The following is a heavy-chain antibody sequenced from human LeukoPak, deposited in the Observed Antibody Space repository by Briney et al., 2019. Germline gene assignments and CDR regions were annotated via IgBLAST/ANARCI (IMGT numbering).Heavy chain of an antibody. CDR1: GFTVSSNY. CDR2: IYSGGST. Sequence: GGSLRLSCAASGFTVSSNYMTWVRQAPGKGLEWVSIIYSGGSTIYADYVKGRFTTSRYNSKTKLYLQMNSLRAEDAAVYYCASGNCCGHSFYEFDYWGQGTLVTVSS. V-gene: IGHV3-66*02. CDR3: ASGNCCGHSFYEFDY. D-gene: IGHD2-15*01. J-gene: IGHJ4*02.